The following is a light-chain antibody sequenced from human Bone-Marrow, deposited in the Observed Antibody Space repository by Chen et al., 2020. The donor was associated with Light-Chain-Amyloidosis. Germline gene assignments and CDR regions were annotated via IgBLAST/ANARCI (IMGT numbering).Light chain of an antibody. Sequence: QSVLTQPPSASGTPGQRVTISCSGSSSNIGSNTVNWYQQLPGTAPKLLIYSNNQRPSGVTDRFSGSKAGTSASLEISGLQAEDAADYYCAAWDDSLNGVFGGGTKLTVL. CDR1: SSNIGSNT. CDR2: SNN. CDR3: AAWDDSLNGV. J-gene: IGLJ3*02. V-gene: IGLV1-44*01.